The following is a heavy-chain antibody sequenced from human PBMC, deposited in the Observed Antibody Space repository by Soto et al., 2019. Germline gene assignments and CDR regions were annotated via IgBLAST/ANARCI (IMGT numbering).Heavy chain of an antibody. CDR2: IIPIFGTA. CDR3: AREYRGYSYGTTFDY. V-gene: IGHV1-69*13. J-gene: IGHJ4*02. D-gene: IGHD5-18*01. CDR1: GGTFSSYA. Sequence: GASVKVSCKASGGTFSSYAISWVRQAPGQGLEWMGGIIPIFGTANYAQKFQGRVTITADESTSTAYMELSSLRSEDTAVYYCAREYRGYSYGTTFDYWGQGTLVTVS.